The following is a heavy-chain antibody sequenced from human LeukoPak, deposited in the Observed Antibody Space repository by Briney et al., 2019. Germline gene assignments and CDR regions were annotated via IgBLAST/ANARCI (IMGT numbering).Heavy chain of an antibody. D-gene: IGHD5-24*01. Sequence: GESLKISCKGSGYSFTSYWIAWVRQMPGKGLEWMGILYPGDSDTRYSPSFQGQVTISADKSISTPYLQLSSLKASDTAMYYCARQRDGFFDYWGQGTLVTVSS. V-gene: IGHV5-51*01. J-gene: IGHJ4*02. CDR2: LYPGDSDT. CDR3: ARQRDGFFDY. CDR1: GYSFTSYW.